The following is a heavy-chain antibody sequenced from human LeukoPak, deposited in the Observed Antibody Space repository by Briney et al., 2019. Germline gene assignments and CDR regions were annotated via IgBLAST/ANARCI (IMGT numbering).Heavy chain of an antibody. CDR1: GFTFSNYA. CDR3: AKDQTVYAGPVDY. D-gene: IGHD2/OR15-2a*01. V-gene: IGHV3-23*01. Sequence: GGSLRLSCAASGFTFSNYAMNWVRQAPGKGLEWVSTISGSGGSTYYADSVKGRFTLSRDNSKNTLYLQMNSLRAEDTAVYYYAKDQTVYAGPVDYWGQGTLVTVSS. CDR2: ISGSGGST. J-gene: IGHJ4*02.